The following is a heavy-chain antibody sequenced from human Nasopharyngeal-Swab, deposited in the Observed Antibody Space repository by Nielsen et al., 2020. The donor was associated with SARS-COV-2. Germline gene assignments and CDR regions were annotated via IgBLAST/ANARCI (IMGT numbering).Heavy chain of an antibody. CDR2: IYDSGST. CDR3: ATRRHGH. V-gene: IGHV4-59*13. J-gene: IGHJ4*02. D-gene: IGHD3/OR15-3a*01. Sequence: PGKGLEWIGYIYDSGSTNYNPSLKSRVTISVDTSKNQFSLKLSSVTAADTAVYYCATRRHGHWGQGTLVTVSS.